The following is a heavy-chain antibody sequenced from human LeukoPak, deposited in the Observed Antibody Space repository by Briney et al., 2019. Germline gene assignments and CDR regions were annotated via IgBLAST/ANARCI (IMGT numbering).Heavy chain of an antibody. CDR2: IYYSGST. D-gene: IGHD3-22*01. V-gene: IGHV4-59*08. J-gene: IGHJ3*02. Sequence: PSETLSLTCTVSGGSISSYYWSWIRQPPGKGLEWIGYIYYSGSTNYNPSLTSRVTISVDTSKNQFSLKLTSVTAADTAVYYCARGPYKYDGSGAFDIWGQGTMVTVSS. CDR1: GGSISSYY. CDR3: ARGPYKYDGSGAFDI.